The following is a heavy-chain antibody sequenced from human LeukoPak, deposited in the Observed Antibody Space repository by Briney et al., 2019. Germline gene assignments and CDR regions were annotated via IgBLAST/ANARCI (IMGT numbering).Heavy chain of an antibody. CDR3: AKPIWSGYPISDY. Sequence: GASVKVSCKASGFTFTSSAMQWVRQARGQRLEWIGWIVVGSGNTNYAQKFQERVTITRDMSTSTAYMELSSLRSEDTAVYYCAKPIWSGYPISDYWGRGTLVTVSS. J-gene: IGHJ4*02. V-gene: IGHV1-58*02. CDR2: IVVGSGNT. D-gene: IGHD3-3*01. CDR1: GFTFTSSA.